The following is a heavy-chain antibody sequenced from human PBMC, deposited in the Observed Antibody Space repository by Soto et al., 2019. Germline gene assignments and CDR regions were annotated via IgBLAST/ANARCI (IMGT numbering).Heavy chain of an antibody. D-gene: IGHD3-10*01. CDR3: ARDEVVTMVRGVIPAGYYYYGMDV. V-gene: IGHV1-69*01. J-gene: IGHJ6*02. CDR2: ITPIFGTA. CDR1: GGTFSSYA. Sequence: SVKVSCEASGGTFSSYAISWVRQAPVQGLEWMGGITPIFGTANYAQKFQGRVRITADESTSTAYMELSGLRSEDTAVYYCARDEVVTMVRGVIPAGYYYYGMDVWGQGTTVTVSS.